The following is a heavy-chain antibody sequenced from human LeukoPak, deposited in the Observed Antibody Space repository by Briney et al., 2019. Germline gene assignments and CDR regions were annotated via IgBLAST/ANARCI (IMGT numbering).Heavy chain of an antibody. CDR1: GYTFTGYY. J-gene: IGHJ5*02. V-gene: IGHV1-2*02. Sequence: ASVKVSCKDSGYTFTGYYMHWVRQAPGQGLEWMGWINPNSGGTNYAQKFQGRVTMTRDTSISTAYMELSRLRSDDTAVYYCARAKSLGPGVDPWGQGTLVTVSS. CDR2: INPNSGGT. D-gene: IGHD7-27*01. CDR3: ARAKSLGPGVDP.